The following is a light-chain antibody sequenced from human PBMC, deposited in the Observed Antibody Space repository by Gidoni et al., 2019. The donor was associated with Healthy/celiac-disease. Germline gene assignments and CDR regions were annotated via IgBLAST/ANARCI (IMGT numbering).Light chain of an antibody. CDR1: QSVSSK. CDR3: QQYNNWPYT. CDR2: GAS. Sequence: EIVMTQSPATLSVSPGERATLSCRASQSVSSKLAWYQQKPGQAPRLLISGASTRATGIPARFSGSGSGTEFTLTISSLQSEDFAVYYCQQYNNWPYTFGQXTKLEIK. V-gene: IGKV3-15*01. J-gene: IGKJ2*01.